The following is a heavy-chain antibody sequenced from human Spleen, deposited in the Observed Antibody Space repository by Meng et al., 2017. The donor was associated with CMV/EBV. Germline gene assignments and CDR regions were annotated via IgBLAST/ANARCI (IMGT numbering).Heavy chain of an antibody. CDR3: TRVIGIVVVNYVDF. J-gene: IGHJ4*02. Sequence: GESLKISCAASGFTFSSYGMHWVRQAPGKGLEWVGFIRSKSYGGTTAYAASVKGRFTVSRDDSKSIAYLQMNSLKTEDTAMYYCTRVIGIVVVNYVDFWGQGTLVTVSS. V-gene: IGHV3-49*04. CDR2: IRSKSYGGTT. CDR1: GFTFSSYG. D-gene: IGHD3-22*01.